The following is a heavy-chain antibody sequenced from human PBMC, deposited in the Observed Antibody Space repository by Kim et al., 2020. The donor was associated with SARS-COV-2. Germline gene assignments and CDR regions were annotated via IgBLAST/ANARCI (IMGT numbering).Heavy chain of an antibody. CDR2: ISYDGSNK. CDR3: ARLGYCSGGSDQSGC. J-gene: IGHJ4*02. CDR1: GFTFSSYA. D-gene: IGHD2-15*01. Sequence: GGSLRLSCAASGFTFSSYAMHWVRQAPGKGLEWVAVISYDGSNKYYADSVKGRFTISRDNSKNTLYLQMNSLRAEDTAVYYCARLGYCSGGSDQSGCWGQGTLVTVSS. V-gene: IGHV3-30-3*01.